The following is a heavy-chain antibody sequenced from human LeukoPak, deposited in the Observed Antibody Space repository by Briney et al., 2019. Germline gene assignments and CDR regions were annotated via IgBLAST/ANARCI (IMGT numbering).Heavy chain of an antibody. V-gene: IGHV1-2*02. J-gene: IGHJ3*02. CDR2: INPNSGDT. D-gene: IGHD3-22*01. CDR3: AREGDSSADAFDI. Sequence: ASVKVSCKGSGFPFNGYYMHWVRQAPGLGLEWMGWINPNSGDTNYAQKFQGRVTMTRDTSISTAYMELRRLRSDDTAVYHCAREGDSSADAFDIWGLGTMVTVSS. CDR1: GFPFNGYY.